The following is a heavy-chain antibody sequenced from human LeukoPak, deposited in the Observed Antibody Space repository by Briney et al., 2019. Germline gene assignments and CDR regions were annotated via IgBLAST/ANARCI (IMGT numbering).Heavy chain of an antibody. J-gene: IGHJ4*02. CDR2: IYYSGST. CDR3: ARTITLGGDYTFDY. Sequence: SKTLSLTCAVYGGSFSGYYWSWIRQPPGKGLEWIGYIYYSGSTNYNPSLKSRVAISVDTSKNQFSLKLSSVTAADTAVYYCARTITLGGDYTFDYWGQGTLVTVSS. D-gene: IGHD4-17*01. V-gene: IGHV4-59*01. CDR1: GGSFSGYY.